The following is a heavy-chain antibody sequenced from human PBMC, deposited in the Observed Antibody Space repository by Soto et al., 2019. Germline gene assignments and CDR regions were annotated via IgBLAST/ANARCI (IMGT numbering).Heavy chain of an antibody. D-gene: IGHD6-19*01. J-gene: IGHJ6*03. V-gene: IGHV3-30*18. CDR3: AKDSNRIAVAGLYYYYYYMDV. CDR1: GFTFSSYG. Sequence: GGSLRLSCAASGFTFSSYGMHWVRQAPGKGLEWVAVISYDGSNKYYADSVKGRFTISRDNSKNTLYLQMNSLRAEDTAVYYCAKDSNRIAVAGLYYYYYYMDVWGKGTTVTVSS. CDR2: ISYDGSNK.